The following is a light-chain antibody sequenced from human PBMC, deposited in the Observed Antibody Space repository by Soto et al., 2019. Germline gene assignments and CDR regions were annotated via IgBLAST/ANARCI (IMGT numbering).Light chain of an antibody. V-gene: IGKV3-20*01. CDR2: SAS. J-gene: IGKJ1*01. CDR1: QNLGTLY. CDR3: QQYAGSPRT. Sequence: EIVLAPSPGTLSFSPGERGTLSCRASQNLGTLYLAWFQQKSGQAPRLLIYSASRRATGIPDRFTGSGSGTDFTLTINRVEPEDFAVYFCQQYAGSPRTFGQGTKVDTK.